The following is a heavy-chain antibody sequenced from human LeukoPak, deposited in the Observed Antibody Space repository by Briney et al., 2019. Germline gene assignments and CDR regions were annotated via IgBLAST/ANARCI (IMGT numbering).Heavy chain of an antibody. Sequence: PGRSLRLSCAASGFTFSSYSMNWVRQAPGKGLEWVSSISSSSSYIYYADSVKGRFTISRDNAKNSLYLQMNSLRAEDTAVYYCARDLIDEGAFDIWGQGTMVTVSS. V-gene: IGHV3-21*01. J-gene: IGHJ3*02. CDR1: GFTFSSYS. D-gene: IGHD2-21*01. CDR2: ISSSSSYI. CDR3: ARDLIDEGAFDI.